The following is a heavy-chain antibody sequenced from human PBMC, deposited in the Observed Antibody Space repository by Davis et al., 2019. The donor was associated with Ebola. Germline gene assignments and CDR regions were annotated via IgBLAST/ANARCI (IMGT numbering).Heavy chain of an antibody. D-gene: IGHD3-16*01. CDR3: ARDRRGKGSYGTGYFDY. J-gene: IGHJ4*02. Sequence: GGSLRLSCAASGFTFSSYGMHWVRQAPGKGLEWVANIKQDGSEKYYVDSVKGRFTISRDNSKNTLYLQMNSLRAEDTAVYYCARDRRGKGSYGTGYFDYWGQGTLVTVSS. CDR1: GFTFSSYG. CDR2: IKQDGSEK. V-gene: IGHV3-7*01.